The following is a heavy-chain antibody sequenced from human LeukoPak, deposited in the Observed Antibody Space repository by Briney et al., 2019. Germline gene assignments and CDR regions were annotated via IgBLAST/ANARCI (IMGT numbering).Heavy chain of an antibody. V-gene: IGHV4-59*12. CDR3: ARARRVDSSGHYVNWFDP. D-gene: IGHD3-22*01. CDR2: IHNSGST. CDR1: GASISNFY. Sequence: KPSETLSLTCTVSGASISNFYWSWIRQPPGKGLEWIGYIHNSGSTNYNPPLKSRVTISVDKSKNQFSLKLSSVTAADTAVYYCARARRVDSSGHYVNWFDPWGQGTLVTVSS. J-gene: IGHJ5*02.